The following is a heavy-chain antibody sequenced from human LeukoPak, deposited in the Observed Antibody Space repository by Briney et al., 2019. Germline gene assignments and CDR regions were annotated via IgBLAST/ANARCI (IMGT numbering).Heavy chain of an antibody. J-gene: IGHJ4*02. CDR2: IGGSGSST. V-gene: IGHV3-23*01. CDR3: AREATVTTAFDY. CDR1: GFTFSSYA. D-gene: IGHD4-17*01. Sequence: GGSLRLSCAASGFTFSSYAMSWVRQAPGKGLEWVSAIGGSGSSTYYADSVKGRFTISRGNAKNSLYLRMNSLRAEDTALYYCAREATVTTAFDYWGQGTLVTVSS.